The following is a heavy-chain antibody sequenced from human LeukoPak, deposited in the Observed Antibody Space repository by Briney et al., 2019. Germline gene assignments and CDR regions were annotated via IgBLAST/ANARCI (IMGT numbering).Heavy chain of an antibody. V-gene: IGHV4-59*01. CDR2: IYNSGST. D-gene: IGHD6-6*01. Sequence: TPSETLSLTCTVSGGSISSYYWSWIRQPPGKGLEWIGYIYNSGSTNYNPSLESRVTISVDTSKNQVSLQLSSVTAADTAVYYCARDYSSSNYYYYYMDVWGKGTTVTVSS. J-gene: IGHJ6*03. CDR3: ARDYSSSNYYYYYMDV. CDR1: GGSISSYY.